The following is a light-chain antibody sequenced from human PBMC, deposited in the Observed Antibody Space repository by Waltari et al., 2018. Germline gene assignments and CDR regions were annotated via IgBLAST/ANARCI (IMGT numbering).Light chain of an antibody. V-gene: IGKV2-30*02. CDR3: MQGTQFPWT. CDR1: QSLLHSNGNTF. Sequence: DIVMTQSPLSLPITPGQPASMTCRSSQSLLHSNGNTFLSWFLQKPGQPPRRLIYKVSNRDSGVPDRFSGSGAGTDFTLKSSRGEAEDVGVYYCMQGTQFPWTFGQGTKVEIK. J-gene: IGKJ1*01. CDR2: KVS.